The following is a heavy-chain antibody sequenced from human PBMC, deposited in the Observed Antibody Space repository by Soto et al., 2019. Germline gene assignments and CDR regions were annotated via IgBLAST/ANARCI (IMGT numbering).Heavy chain of an antibody. D-gene: IGHD6-13*01. CDR3: AYWYTSSWSYFDY. V-gene: IGHV4-61*08. Sequence: QVQLQESGPGLVKPSETLSLTCTVSGGSVSSDGYYWTWIRQPPGKGLEWIGYIFYSGSTNYNPSLKSRVTISVDTSKNQFSLKLSSVTAADTAVYYCAYWYTSSWSYFDYWGQGTLVTVSS. CDR2: IFYSGST. J-gene: IGHJ4*02. CDR1: GGSVSSDGYY.